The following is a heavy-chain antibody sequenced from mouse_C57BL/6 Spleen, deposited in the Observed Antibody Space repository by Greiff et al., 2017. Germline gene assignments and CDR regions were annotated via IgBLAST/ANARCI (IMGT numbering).Heavy chain of an antibody. CDR1: GFTFSSYA. J-gene: IGHJ1*03. V-gene: IGHV5-4*01. D-gene: IGHD2-3*01. Sequence: EVMLVESGGGLVKPGGSLKLSCAASGFTFSSYAMSWVRQTPDKRLEWVATISDSGSCTYYPDTVKGRFTITRDNAKNTLYLQMSHLKSEDTAMDYYARDKGDDGYYGYFDVWGTGTTVTVSS. CDR2: ISDSGSCT. CDR3: ARDKGDDGYYGYFDV.